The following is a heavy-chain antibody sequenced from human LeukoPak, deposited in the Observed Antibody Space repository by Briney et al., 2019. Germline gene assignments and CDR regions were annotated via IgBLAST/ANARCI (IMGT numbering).Heavy chain of an antibody. CDR2: ISSSGNTI. J-gene: IGHJ4*02. D-gene: IGHD7-27*01. CDR1: GFTFSSYA. Sequence: GESLRLSCAASGFTFSSYAMTWVRQAPGKGLEWVSYISSSGNTIHYADSVKGRFTISRDNAQKSLYLQVSSLRDEDTAVYYCARGRDWGNFDYWGQGTLVTVPS. V-gene: IGHV3-48*02. CDR3: ARGRDWGNFDY.